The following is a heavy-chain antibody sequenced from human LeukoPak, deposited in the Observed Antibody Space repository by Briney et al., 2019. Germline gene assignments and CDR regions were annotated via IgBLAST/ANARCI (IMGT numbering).Heavy chain of an antibody. J-gene: IGHJ4*02. CDR2: ISGSGGST. CDR3: AGTYYYGSGSYYNGNFDY. V-gene: IGHV3-23*01. D-gene: IGHD3-10*01. Sequence: PGGSLRLSCAASGFTFSSYAMSWVRQAPGKGLEWVSAISGSGGSTYYADSVKGRLTISRDNSKNTLYLQMNSLRAEDTAVYYCAGTYYYGSGSYYNGNFDYWGQGTLVTVSS. CDR1: GFTFSSYA.